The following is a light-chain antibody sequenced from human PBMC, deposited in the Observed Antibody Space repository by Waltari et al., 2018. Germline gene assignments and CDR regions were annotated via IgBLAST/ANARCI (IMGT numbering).Light chain of an antibody. V-gene: IGLV2-11*01. CDR2: DVS. CDR1: SSDVGTFNF. CDR3: CSYAGSYPSYV. J-gene: IGLJ1*01. Sequence: QSALTQPRSVSGSPRQSVTISCTGPSSDVGTFNFVSWYQQHPGKAPKLMIYDVSKRPSGVPDRFSGSKSGNTASLTISGLQAEDEADYYCCSYAGSYPSYVFGTGTKVTVL.